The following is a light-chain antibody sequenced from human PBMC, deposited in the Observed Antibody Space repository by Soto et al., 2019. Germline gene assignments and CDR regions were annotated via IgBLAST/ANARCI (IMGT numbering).Light chain of an antibody. CDR1: QSVSSY. CDR3: QQRSNWPHT. CDR2: DAS. V-gene: IGKV3-11*01. Sequence: EIVLTQSPATLSLSPGERATLSCRASQSVSSYLAWYQQKPGQAPRLLIYDASNRATGIPARFSGSGSGTEFTLPISSLEPEDFAVYYCQQRSNWPHTFGPGTKVDIK. J-gene: IGKJ3*01.